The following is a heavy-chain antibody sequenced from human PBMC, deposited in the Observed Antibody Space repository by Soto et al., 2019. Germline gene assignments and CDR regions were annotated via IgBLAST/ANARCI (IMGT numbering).Heavy chain of an antibody. CDR2: IFSNDEK. V-gene: IGHV2-26*01. Sequence: QVTLKESGPVLVKPTATLTLTCTVSGFSLSNTRMGVSWIHQPPGKALEWLAHIFSNDEKSYSTSLKSRLTISKDTSKSQVVLSMTNMDPVDTATYYCTRIEKGSATYTWGQGTLVTVSS. CDR1: GFSLSNTRMG. CDR3: TRIEKGSATYT. J-gene: IGHJ5*02. D-gene: IGHD3-10*01.